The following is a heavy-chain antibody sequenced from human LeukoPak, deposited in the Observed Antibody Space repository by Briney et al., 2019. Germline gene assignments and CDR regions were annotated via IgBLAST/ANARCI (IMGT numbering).Heavy chain of an antibody. Sequence: GGSLRLSCAASGFTFTNHWMHWVRQAPGMGLVWVSRLPPDELDIIYADSVKGQFSTSRDSSTSTLFLQMDSLRVEDTAMYYCARPTDGDSTRYGMDVWGQGTTVIVSS. CDR2: LPPDELDI. D-gene: IGHD2-21*02. CDR1: GFTFTNHW. CDR3: ARPTDGDSTRYGMDV. V-gene: IGHV3-74*01. J-gene: IGHJ6*02.